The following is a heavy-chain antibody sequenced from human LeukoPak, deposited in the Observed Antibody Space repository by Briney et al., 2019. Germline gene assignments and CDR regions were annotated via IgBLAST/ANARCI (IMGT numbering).Heavy chain of an antibody. CDR1: GFTFRDAW. D-gene: IGHD3-16*01. V-gene: IGHV3-15*01. Sequence: GGSLRLSCVASGFTFRDAWMSWVRQAPGKGLEWVGRFKSKSAGGTTDYAAPVKGRFTVSRDDSQNTLSLQMNSLKTEDTAVYYCAADRGGGAFDIWGPGTLVTVSS. CDR3: AADRGGGAFDI. CDR2: FKSKSAGGTT. J-gene: IGHJ3*02.